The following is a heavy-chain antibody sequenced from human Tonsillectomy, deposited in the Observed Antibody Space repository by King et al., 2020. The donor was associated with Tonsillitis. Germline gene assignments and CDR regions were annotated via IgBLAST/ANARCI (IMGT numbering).Heavy chain of an antibody. CDR3: ASAGATAHPNWNDDRDYYSGMDV. J-gene: IGHJ6*02. CDR2: ISYDGSNK. Sequence: VQLVESGGGVVQPGRSLRLSCAASGFTFSSYAMHWVRQAPGKGLEWVAVISYDGSNKYYADSVKGRFTISRDNSKNTLYLQMNSLRAEDTAVYYCASAGATAHPNWNDDRDYYSGMDVWGQGTTVTVSS. V-gene: IGHV3-30*04. D-gene: IGHD1-1*01. CDR1: GFTFSSYA.